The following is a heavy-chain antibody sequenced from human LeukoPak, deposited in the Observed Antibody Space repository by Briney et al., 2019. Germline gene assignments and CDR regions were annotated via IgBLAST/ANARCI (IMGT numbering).Heavy chain of an antibody. CDR3: ARDRIEYYYGSGSYSWFDP. CDR2: IIPIFGTA. Sequence: PGASVKVSCKASGGTFSSYAISWVRQAPGQGLEWMGGIIPIFGTANYAQKFQGRVTITADESTSTAYMELSSLRSEDTAVYYCARDRIEYYYGSGSYSWFDPWGQGTLVTVSS. J-gene: IGHJ5*02. D-gene: IGHD3-10*01. V-gene: IGHV1-69*13. CDR1: GGTFSSYA.